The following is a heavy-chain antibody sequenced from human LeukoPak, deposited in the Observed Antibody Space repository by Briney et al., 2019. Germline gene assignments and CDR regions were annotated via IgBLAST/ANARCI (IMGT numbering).Heavy chain of an antibody. CDR3: ARDHCSGGSFFNWFDP. CDR1: GGSISSGSYY. Sequence: KPSETLSLTCTVSGGSISSGSYYWSCIRQPAGKGLEWIGRIYTSGSTNYNPSLKSRVTISVDTSKNQFSLKLSSVTAADTAVYYCARDHCSGGSFFNWFDPWGQGTLVTVSS. V-gene: IGHV4-61*02. J-gene: IGHJ5*02. D-gene: IGHD2-15*01. CDR2: IYTSGST.